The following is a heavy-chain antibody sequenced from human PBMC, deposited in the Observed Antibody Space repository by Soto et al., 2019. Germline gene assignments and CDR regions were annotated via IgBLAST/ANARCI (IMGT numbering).Heavy chain of an antibody. CDR3: ARAHIVVVPAATENWFDP. D-gene: IGHD2-2*01. Sequence: QVQLQESGPGLVKPSQTLSLTCTVSGGSISSGGYYWSWIRQHPGKGLEWIGYIYYSGSTYYNPSLKSRVTISVHTSKNQFSLKLSSVTAADTAVYYCARAHIVVVPAATENWFDPWGQGTLVTVSS. CDR1: GGSISSGGYY. V-gene: IGHV4-31*03. J-gene: IGHJ5*02. CDR2: IYYSGST.